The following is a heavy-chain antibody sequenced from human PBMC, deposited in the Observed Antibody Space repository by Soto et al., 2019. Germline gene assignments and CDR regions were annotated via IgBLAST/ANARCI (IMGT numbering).Heavy chain of an antibody. Sequence: PGESLKISCKGSGYSFTSYWIGWVRQMPGKGLEWMGIIYPGDSDTRYSPSFQGQVTISADKSISTAYLQWSSLKASDTAMYYCARLKTEAGNYYYGMDVWGQGTTVTVS. CDR1: GYSFTSYW. D-gene: IGHD6-19*01. CDR3: ARLKTEAGNYYYGMDV. CDR2: IYPGDSDT. J-gene: IGHJ6*02. V-gene: IGHV5-51*01.